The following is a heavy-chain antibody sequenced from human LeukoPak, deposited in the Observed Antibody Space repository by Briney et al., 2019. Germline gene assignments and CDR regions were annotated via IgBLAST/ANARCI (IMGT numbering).Heavy chain of an antibody. J-gene: IGHJ4*02. CDR3: AKPRGGTYQYYFDY. V-gene: IGHV3-23*01. D-gene: IGHD1-26*01. Sequence: GGSLRLSCAASGFTFSSYAMTWVRQAPGKGPEWVAHISGSGSGTYYAASVKGRFTISSDNSKNALYLQMNSLRAEDTALYYCAKPRGGTYQYYFDYWCQGALVTVSA. CDR2: ISGSGSGT. CDR1: GFTFSSYA.